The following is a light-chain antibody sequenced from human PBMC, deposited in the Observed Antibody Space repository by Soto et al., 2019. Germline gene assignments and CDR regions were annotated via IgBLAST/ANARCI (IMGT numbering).Light chain of an antibody. CDR2: DTF. J-gene: IGKJ1*01. Sequence: EIMLTQFPATLSMSPRERDTLSCRASQSVRNYVVWYQEKPGKAPKLLIYDTFNRAPGIPARFSGSGSGTELTLTISNLEPEDFAVYYCQQRIKWLWTFGQGTKVENK. CDR3: QQRIKWLWT. CDR1: QSVRNY. V-gene: IGKV3-11*01.